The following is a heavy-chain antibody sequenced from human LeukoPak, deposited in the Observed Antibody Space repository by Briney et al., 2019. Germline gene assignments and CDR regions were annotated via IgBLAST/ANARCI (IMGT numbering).Heavy chain of an antibody. J-gene: IGHJ3*02. CDR1: GYTFTSYG. CDR3: ARGRLGSGSQYDAFDI. CDR2: INPNSGDT. Sequence: GASVKVSCKASGYTFTSYGISWVRQAPGQGLEWMGWINPNSGDTNYAQKFQGRVTMTRDTSISTAYMELSRLTSDDTAVFYCARGRLGSGSQYDAFDIWGRGTMVTVSS. D-gene: IGHD3-10*01. V-gene: IGHV1-2*02.